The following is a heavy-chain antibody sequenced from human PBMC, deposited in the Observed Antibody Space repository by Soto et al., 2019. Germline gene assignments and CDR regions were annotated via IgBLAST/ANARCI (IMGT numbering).Heavy chain of an antibody. CDR3: ARDFGIVGALPDH. V-gene: IGHV3-48*03. Sequence: GGSLRLSCAASGFTFSSYEMNWVRQAPGKGLEWLSYISGRGDAIYYADSVKGRFTVSRDNAKKSLYLQMHSLRAEDTAVYYCARDFGIVGALPDHWGQGTLVTVSS. CDR1: GFTFSSYE. J-gene: IGHJ4*02. D-gene: IGHD1-26*01. CDR2: ISGRGDAI.